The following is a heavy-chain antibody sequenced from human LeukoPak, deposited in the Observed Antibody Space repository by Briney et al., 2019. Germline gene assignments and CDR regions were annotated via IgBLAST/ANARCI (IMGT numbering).Heavy chain of an antibody. D-gene: IGHD3-10*01. CDR3: AKDGSGAFDI. Sequence: GGSLRLSCVASGFSVRTNYMNWVRQAPGKRPEWVAIIYDSDSTYYTDSVKGRFTISRDSSKNTVYLQMNSLRAEDTAVYYCAKDGSGAFDIWGQGTMVTVSS. J-gene: IGHJ3*02. CDR1: GFSVRTNY. CDR2: IYDSDST. V-gene: IGHV3-66*03.